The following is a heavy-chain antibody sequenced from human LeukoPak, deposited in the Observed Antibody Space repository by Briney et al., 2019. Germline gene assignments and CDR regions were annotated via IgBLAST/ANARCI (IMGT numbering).Heavy chain of an antibody. CDR2: IWYDGSNK. Sequence: PGGSLRLSCAVSGFTFSSYGMHWVRQAPGKGLEWVAVIWYDGSNKNYADSVKGRFTISRDNSKNTLFLQMNSLRAEDTAVYYCARSLGWYQVDYWGQGTLVTVSS. CDR3: ARSLGWYQVDY. D-gene: IGHD6-19*01. CDR1: GFTFSSYG. V-gene: IGHV3-33*01. J-gene: IGHJ4*02.